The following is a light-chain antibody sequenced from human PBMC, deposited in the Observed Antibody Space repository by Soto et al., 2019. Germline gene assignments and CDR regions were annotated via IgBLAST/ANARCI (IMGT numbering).Light chain of an antibody. CDR2: EVS. CDR3: SSYTSSSTLDV. J-gene: IGLJ1*01. Sequence: QSVLTQPASVSGSPGQSITISCTGTNSDVGGYNFVSWYQQHPGKAPKLMIYEVSDRPSGVSDRFSGSKSGNTASLTISGLQADDEADDYCSSYTSSSTLDVFGAGTKVTVL. CDR1: NSDVGGYNF. V-gene: IGLV2-14*01.